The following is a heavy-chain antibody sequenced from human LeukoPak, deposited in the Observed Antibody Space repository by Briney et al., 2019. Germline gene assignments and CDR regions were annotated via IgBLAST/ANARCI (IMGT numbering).Heavy chain of an antibody. V-gene: IGHV1-8*01. CDR1: GYTFTSYV. Sequence: GASVKVSCKASGYTFTSYVINWVRQATGQGLEWMGWMNPNSGNTGYAQKFQGRVTMTRNTSISTAYMELSSLRSEDTAVYYCAVKLGYCSGGSCTGRFDPWGQGTLVTVSS. D-gene: IGHD2-15*01. CDR3: AVKLGYCSGGSCTGRFDP. CDR2: MNPNSGNT. J-gene: IGHJ5*02.